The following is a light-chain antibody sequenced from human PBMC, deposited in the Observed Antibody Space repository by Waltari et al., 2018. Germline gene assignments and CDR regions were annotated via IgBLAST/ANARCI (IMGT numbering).Light chain of an antibody. Sequence: IQLTQSPSSLSASVGDRVTISCRASHDISSHLAWYQQKPGKAPTLLIYPASTLESGVPSRLSGSGSGTEFTLTITSLQPEDFATYFCQDLHDYPVFGPGTKVDIK. V-gene: IGKV1-9*01. J-gene: IGKJ3*01. CDR2: PAS. CDR1: HDISSH. CDR3: QDLHDYPV.